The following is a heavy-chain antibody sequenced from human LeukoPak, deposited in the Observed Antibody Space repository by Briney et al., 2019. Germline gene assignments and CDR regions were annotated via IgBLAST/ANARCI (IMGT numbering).Heavy chain of an antibody. J-gene: IGHJ3*02. CDR1: GYTFTGYY. CDR2: INPNSGGT. V-gene: IGHV1-2*04. D-gene: IGHD4-23*01. Sequence: ASVKVSCKASGYTFTGYYMHWVRQAPGQGLEWMGWINPNSGGTNYAQKFQGWVTMTRDTSISTAYMELSRLRSDDTAVYYCARARDYGGNSGDAFDIWGQGTMVTVSS. CDR3: ARARDYGGNSGDAFDI.